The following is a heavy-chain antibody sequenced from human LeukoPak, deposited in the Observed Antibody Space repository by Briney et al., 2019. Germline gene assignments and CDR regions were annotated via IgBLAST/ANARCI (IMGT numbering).Heavy chain of an antibody. CDR2: TTGSGAST. J-gene: IGHJ4*02. D-gene: IGHD6-13*01. V-gene: IGHV3-23*01. CDR1: GFTFSNYA. Sequence: GTVTLTCSASGFTFSNYALTWVRQAQGQGLEWVTATTGSGASTYYADSVKGRFTISRDNSKNTLYLQMNSLRAEDTAVYSCAKGAGFSSSWYFDYWGQGTLVTVSS. CDR3: AKGAGFSSSWYFDY.